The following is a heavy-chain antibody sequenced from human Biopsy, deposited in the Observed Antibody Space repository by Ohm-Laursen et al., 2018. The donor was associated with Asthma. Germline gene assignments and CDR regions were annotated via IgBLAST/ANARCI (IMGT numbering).Heavy chain of an antibody. CDR2: INSVFGTT. CDR3: ARKAGSCISRTCYSLDF. V-gene: IGHV1-69*13. D-gene: IGHD2-2*01. CDR1: GGTFNTYF. J-gene: IGHJ4*02. Sequence: SVKVSCKSLGGTFNTYFIGWVQQAPGQGLEWMGGINSVFGTTTYPQKFQDRVTITADDSTSTVYMELSSLRSEDTAVYYCARKAGSCISRTCYSLDFWGQGTLVTVSS.